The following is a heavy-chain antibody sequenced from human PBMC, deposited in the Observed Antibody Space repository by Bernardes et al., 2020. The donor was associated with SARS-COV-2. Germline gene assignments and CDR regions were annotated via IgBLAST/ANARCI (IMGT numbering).Heavy chain of an antibody. J-gene: IGHJ4*02. Sequence: ATLYPTCAGYGWSFSGYYWRWIRPPPGKGLEWLGEIIHSGNSNYNPSLKSRVTMSVDTSKNQFSLKLRSVTAADTAVYYCARRSRDLDLGWYFDYWGQGILVTVSP. CDR2: IIHSGNS. D-gene: IGHD3-10*01. CDR3: ARRSRDLDLGWYFDY. CDR1: GWSFSGYY. V-gene: IGHV4-34*12.